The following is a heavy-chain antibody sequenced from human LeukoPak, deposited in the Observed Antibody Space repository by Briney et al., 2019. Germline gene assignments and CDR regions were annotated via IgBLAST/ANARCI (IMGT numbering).Heavy chain of an antibody. CDR3: ARPPGIAAAWFDP. CDR2: IDNSGST. J-gene: IGHJ5*02. V-gene: IGHV4-39*01. CDR1: GGSISSRNW. D-gene: IGHD6-13*01. Sequence: SETLSLTCDVSGGSISSRNWWSWVRQSPGKGLEWIGSIDNSGSTYYNPSLKSRVTISADTSKDQFSLKLSSITAADTAFYYCARPPGIAAAWFDPWGQGTLVTVSS.